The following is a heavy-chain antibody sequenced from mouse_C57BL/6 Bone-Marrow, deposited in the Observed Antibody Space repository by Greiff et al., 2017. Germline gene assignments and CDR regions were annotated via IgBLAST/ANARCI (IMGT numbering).Heavy chain of an antibody. V-gene: IGHV1-50*01. CDR2: IDPSDSYT. CDR1: GYTFTSYW. D-gene: IGHD2-5*01. J-gene: IGHJ2*01. CDR3: AGRVPYSNRYLDY. Sequence: QVQLKQPGAELVKPGASVKLSCKASGYTFTSYWMQWVKPRPGQGLEWIGEIDPSDSYTNYNQKFKGKATLNVDTSSSTAYMKLRILTSAYLAVYYCAGRVPYSNRYLDYRGHGTTL.